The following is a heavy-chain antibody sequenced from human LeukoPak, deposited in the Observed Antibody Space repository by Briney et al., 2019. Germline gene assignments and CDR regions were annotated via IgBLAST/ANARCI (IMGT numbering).Heavy chain of an antibody. CDR3: ARDAAPEYSSSSECFDY. V-gene: IGHV3-33*01. J-gene: IGHJ4*02. CDR1: GFTFSSYG. D-gene: IGHD6-6*01. CDR2: IWYDGSNK. Sequence: PGRSLRLSCAASGFTFSSYGMHWVRQAPGKGLEWVSVIWYDGSNKYYADSVKGRFTISRDNSKNTLYLQMNSLRAEDTAVYYCARDAAPEYSSSSECFDYWGQGTLVTVSS.